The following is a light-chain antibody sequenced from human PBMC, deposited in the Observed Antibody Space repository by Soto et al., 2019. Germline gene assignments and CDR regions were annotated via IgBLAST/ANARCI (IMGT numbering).Light chain of an antibody. CDR3: QQYGSSMYT. V-gene: IGKV3-20*01. Sequence: EIVLTQSPGTLSLSPGERATLSCRASQSVSSSYLAWYQQKPGQAPRLLIYGASSRATGIPDRFSGSGSGTDFTLTISGLEPEDFAVYDCQQYGSSMYTFGQGTKLEIK. CDR1: QSVSSSY. J-gene: IGKJ2*01. CDR2: GAS.